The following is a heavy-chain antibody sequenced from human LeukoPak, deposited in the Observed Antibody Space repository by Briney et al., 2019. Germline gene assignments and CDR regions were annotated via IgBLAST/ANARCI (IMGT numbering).Heavy chain of an antibody. CDR1: GFTFSSYW. CDR2: IKQDGSEK. J-gene: IGHJ6*02. CDR3: ARDLGYSSGWWEGYYYYGMDV. Sequence: GGSLRLSCAASGFTFSSYWMSWVRQAPGKGLEWVANIKQDGSEKYYVDSVKGRFTISRDNAKNSLYLQMNSLRAEDTAVYYCARDLGYSSGWWEGYYYYGMDVWGQGTTVTVSS. V-gene: IGHV3-7*01. D-gene: IGHD6-19*01.